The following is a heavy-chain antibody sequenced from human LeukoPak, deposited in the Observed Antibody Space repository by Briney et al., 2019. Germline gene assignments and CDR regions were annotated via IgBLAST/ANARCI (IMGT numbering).Heavy chain of an antibody. CDR1: GYTFTSYY. V-gene: IGHV1-46*01. D-gene: IGHD4-17*01. CDR3: ARVPYGDYSFGGNPLGSLDY. CDR2: INPSGGST. Sequence: ASVKVSCKASGYTFTSYYMHWVRQAPGQGLEWMGIINPSGGSTSYAQKFQGRVTVTRDTSTSTVYMELSSLRSEDTAVYYCARVPYGDYSFGGNPLGSLDYWGQGTLVTVSS. J-gene: IGHJ4*02.